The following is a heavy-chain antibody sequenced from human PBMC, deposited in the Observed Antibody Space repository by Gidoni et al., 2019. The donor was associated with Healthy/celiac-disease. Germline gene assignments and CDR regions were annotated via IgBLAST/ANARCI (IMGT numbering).Heavy chain of an antibody. V-gene: IGHV1-2*02. CDR2: INPNSGGT. CDR3: ARDSEGNYGDFDY. Sequence: QVQLVQSGAEVKKPGASVTVSCTASGYTFTGYYMHWVRQAPGQGLEWMGWINPNSGGTNYAQKFQGRVTMTRDTSISTAYMELSRLRSDDTAVYYCARDSEGNYGDFDYWGQGTLVTVSS. D-gene: IGHD4-17*01. J-gene: IGHJ4*02. CDR1: GYTFTGYY.